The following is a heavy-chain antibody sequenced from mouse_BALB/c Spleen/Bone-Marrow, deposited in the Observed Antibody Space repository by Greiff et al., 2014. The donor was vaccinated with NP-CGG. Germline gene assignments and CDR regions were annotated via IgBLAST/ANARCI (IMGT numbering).Heavy chain of an antibody. CDR2: IHPNSGNT. CDR1: GYTFTSSW. CDR3: ANYYGSSSY. D-gene: IGHD1-1*01. V-gene: IGHV1S130*01. Sequence: QVQLQQSGSVLVRPGASVKLSCKASGYTFTSSWMHWAKQRPGQGLEWIGEIHPNSGNTNYNEKFKGKATQTVDTSSSTAYVDLSSLTSEDSAVYYCANYYGSSSYWGQGTTLTVSS. J-gene: IGHJ2*01.